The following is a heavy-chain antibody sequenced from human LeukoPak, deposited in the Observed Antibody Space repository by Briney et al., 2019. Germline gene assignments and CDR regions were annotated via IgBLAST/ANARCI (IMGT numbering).Heavy chain of an antibody. J-gene: IGHJ1*01. CDR3: ARGGWYPESFQH. D-gene: IGHD6-19*01. Sequence: KSSETLSLTCTVSGGSINNYYWTWIRQPPGKGLECIGYVYYTGSTYYNPSLKSRVTISVDTSKNQFSLKLNSVTAADTAVYYCARGGWYPESFQHWGQGALVTVSS. CDR1: GGSINNYY. CDR2: VYYTGST. V-gene: IGHV4-59*01.